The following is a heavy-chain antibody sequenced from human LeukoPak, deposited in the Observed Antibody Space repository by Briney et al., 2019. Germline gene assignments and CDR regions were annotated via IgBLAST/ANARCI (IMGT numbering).Heavy chain of an antibody. CDR1: GYNFTSYY. CDR3: ARDIPYCGGDCHDAFDI. V-gene: IGHV1-46*01. D-gene: IGHD2-21*02. J-gene: IGHJ3*02. Sequence: ASVRVPCYASGYNFTSYYMHWVRQAPGLGLEWMGIIRPITDSSTYAQKFQGRVTMTGDMSTSTFYMELSSLRSEDTAVYYCARDIPYCGGDCHDAFDIWGQGTMVTVSS. CDR2: IRPITDSS.